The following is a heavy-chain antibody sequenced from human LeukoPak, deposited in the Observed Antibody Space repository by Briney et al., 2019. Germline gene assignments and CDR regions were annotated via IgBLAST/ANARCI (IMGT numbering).Heavy chain of an antibody. CDR2: IYHSGST. Sequence: KPSETLSLTCTVSGYSISSGYYWGWIRQPPGKGLEWIGSIYHSGSTYYNPSLKSRVTISVDTSKNQFSLKLSSVTAADTAVYYCARDGTYYYGSGTEGGFAFDIWGQGTMVTVSS. D-gene: IGHD3-10*01. V-gene: IGHV4-38-2*02. J-gene: IGHJ3*02. CDR1: GYSISSGYY. CDR3: ARDGTYYYGSGTEGGFAFDI.